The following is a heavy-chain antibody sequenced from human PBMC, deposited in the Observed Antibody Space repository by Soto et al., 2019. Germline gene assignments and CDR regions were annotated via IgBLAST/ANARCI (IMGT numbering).Heavy chain of an antibody. Sequence: ASVKVSCKASGYTFTSYGISWVRQAPGQGLEWMGWISAYNGNTNYAQKIQGRVTMTTDTSTSTAYMEPRSLRSDDTAVYYCARRILWFGELLVNWFDPWGQGTLVTVSS. V-gene: IGHV1-18*01. J-gene: IGHJ5*02. CDR2: ISAYNGNT. CDR3: ARRILWFGELLVNWFDP. CDR1: GYTFTSYG. D-gene: IGHD3-10*01.